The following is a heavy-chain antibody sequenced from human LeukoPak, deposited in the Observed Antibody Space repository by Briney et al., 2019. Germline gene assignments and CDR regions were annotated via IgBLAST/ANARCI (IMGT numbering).Heavy chain of an antibody. V-gene: IGHV4-59*01. CDR3: ARDGDYVWGSYLFDI. D-gene: IGHD3-16*01. Sequence: SETLSLTCAVYVGSFSGYYWSCIRQPPGEGLWRVGDIYYSGSANYNPSLKSRVTISVDMSKNQFSLKLSSVTAADTAVYYCARDGDYVWGSYLFDIWGQGTMVTVSS. CDR1: VGSFSGYY. CDR2: IYYSGSA. J-gene: IGHJ3*02.